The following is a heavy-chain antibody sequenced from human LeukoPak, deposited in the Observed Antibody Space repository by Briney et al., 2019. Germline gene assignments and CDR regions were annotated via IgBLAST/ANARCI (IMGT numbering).Heavy chain of an antibody. CDR1: GGSFSGYY. V-gene: IGHV4-34*01. D-gene: IGHD4-17*01. J-gene: IGHJ6*03. CDR3: ARRSYGDFPYYYYYMDV. CDR2: INHSGST. Sequence: SETLSLTCAVYGGSFSGYYWSWIRQPPGKGLEWIGEINHSGSTNYNPSLKSRVTISVDTSKNQFSLKLSSVTAADTAVYYCARRSYGDFPYYYYYMDVWGKGTTVTIS.